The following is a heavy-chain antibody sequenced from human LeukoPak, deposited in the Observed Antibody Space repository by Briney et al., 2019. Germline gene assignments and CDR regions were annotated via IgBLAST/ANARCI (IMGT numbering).Heavy chain of an antibody. CDR1: GYTFTSYY. J-gene: IGHJ4*02. Sequence: ASVKPSCKASGYTFTSYYMHWVRQAPGQGLEWMGIINPSGGSTSYAQKFQGRVTMTRDTSIRTAYMELSSLRSDDAAVYYCANQLLWLTEKYYFEYWGQATLVTVSS. D-gene: IGHD3-10*01. CDR2: INPSGGST. V-gene: IGHV1-46*01. CDR3: ANQLLWLTEKYYFEY.